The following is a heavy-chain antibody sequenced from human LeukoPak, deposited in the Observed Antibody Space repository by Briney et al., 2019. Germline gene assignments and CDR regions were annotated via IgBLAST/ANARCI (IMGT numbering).Heavy chain of an antibody. CDR1: GGSFSGYY. Sequence: PSETLSLTCAVYGGSFSGYYWSWIRQPPGKGLEWIGEINHSGSTNYNPSLKSRVTISVDTSKNQFSLKLSSVTAADTAVYYCARGGIITTSIYYFDYWGQGTLVTVSS. J-gene: IGHJ4*02. CDR2: INHSGST. D-gene: IGHD4-11*01. V-gene: IGHV4-34*01. CDR3: ARGGIITTSIYYFDY.